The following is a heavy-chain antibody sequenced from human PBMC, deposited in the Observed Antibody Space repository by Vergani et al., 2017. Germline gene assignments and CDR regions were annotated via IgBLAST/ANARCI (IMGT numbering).Heavy chain of an antibody. CDR1: GFTFSSAW. J-gene: IGHJ4*02. D-gene: IGHD3-9*01. V-gene: IGHV3-15*01. CDR2: IRPKTDGETT. CDR3: TTTTKWELRYYFDY. Sequence: EVQPVESGGGLVKPGGSLRLPCKPSGFTFSSAWMSWVRQATGKGREWVACIRPKTDGETTEYAAHVKGRFTISSDDSKNTLYLQMNSLKTEDTAVYYCTTTTKWELRYYFDYWGQGTLVTVSS.